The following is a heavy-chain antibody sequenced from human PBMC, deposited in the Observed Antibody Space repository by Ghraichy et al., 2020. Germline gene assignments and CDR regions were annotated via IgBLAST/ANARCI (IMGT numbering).Heavy chain of an antibody. Sequence: GGSLRLSCAASGFTFSSYWMSWVRQAPGKGLEWVANIKQDGSEKYYVDPVKGRFTISRDNAKNSLDLQMNSLRAEDTAVYYCARLSFVYGMDVWGQGTTVTVSS. V-gene: IGHV3-7*03. J-gene: IGHJ6*02. CDR3: ARLSFVYGMDV. CDR1: GFTFSSYW. D-gene: IGHD2-15*01. CDR2: IKQDGSEK.